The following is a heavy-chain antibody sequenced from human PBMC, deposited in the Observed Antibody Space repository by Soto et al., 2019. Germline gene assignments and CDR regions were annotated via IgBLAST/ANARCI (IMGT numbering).Heavy chain of an antibody. CDR2: IFWDGDQ. CDR1: GFSLSTSPMG. CDR3: AHSPVVINYFDF. Sequence: QITLKESGPTLVKPTQTLTLTCTFSGFSLSTSPMGVGWIRQPPGKALEWLALIFWDGDQRYNPALESRLTXXKXPSKNQVVLTITNVDPVDTATSSCAHSPVVINYFDFWGPGTQVTVSS. V-gene: IGHV2-5*02. D-gene: IGHD2-21*01. J-gene: IGHJ4*02.